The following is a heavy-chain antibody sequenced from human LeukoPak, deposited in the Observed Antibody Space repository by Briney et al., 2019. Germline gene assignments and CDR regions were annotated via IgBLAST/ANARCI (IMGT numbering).Heavy chain of an antibody. V-gene: IGHV3-23*01. J-gene: IGHJ6*03. Sequence: GESLRLSCAASGFTFSSYAMSWVRQAPGKGLEWVSAISGSGGSTYYADSVKGRFTISRDNSKNTLYLQMNSLRAEDTAVYYCAKDSNSIRDYYYYYMDVWGKGTTVTVSS. CDR1: GFTFSSYA. CDR3: AKDSNSIRDYYYYYMDV. D-gene: IGHD4-11*01. CDR2: ISGSGGST.